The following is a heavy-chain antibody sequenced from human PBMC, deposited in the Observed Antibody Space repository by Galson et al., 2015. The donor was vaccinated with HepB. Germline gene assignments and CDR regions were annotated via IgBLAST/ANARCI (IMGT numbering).Heavy chain of an antibody. Sequence: SVKVSCKASGYTFDSYDITWVRQAPGQGLEWMGWIGVYNGDTKYARRFQDRVTLTTDKTTSTAYMELRSLRSDDTGVYFCARDFQMSSISLDFWGQGTLVTVSS. J-gene: IGHJ4*02. CDR3: ARDFQMSSISLDF. CDR2: IGVYNGDT. CDR1: GYTFDSYD. D-gene: IGHD5-24*01. V-gene: IGHV1-18*04.